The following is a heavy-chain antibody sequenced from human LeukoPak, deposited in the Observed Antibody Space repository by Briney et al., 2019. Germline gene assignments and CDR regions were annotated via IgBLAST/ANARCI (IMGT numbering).Heavy chain of an antibody. V-gene: IGHV3-23*01. J-gene: IGHJ2*01. D-gene: IGHD3-10*01. CDR2: ISGSGGST. CDR3: AKGLLYGSGSYVQAAWYFDL. CDR1: GFTFSSYG. Sequence: GGSLRLSCAASGFTFSSYGMSWVRQAPGKGLEWVSAISGSGGSTYYADSVKGRFTISRDNSKNTLYLQMNSLRAEDTAVYYCAKGLLYGSGSYVQAAWYFDLWGRGTLVTVSS.